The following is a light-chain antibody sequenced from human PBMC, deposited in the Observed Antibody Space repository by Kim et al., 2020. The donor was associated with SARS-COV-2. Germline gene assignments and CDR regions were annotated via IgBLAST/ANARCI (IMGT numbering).Light chain of an antibody. CDR2: GKN. CDR3: NSRDSSGNHWV. J-gene: IGLJ3*02. Sequence: SSELTQDPAVSVALGQTVRITCQGDSLRSYYASWYQQKPGQAPVLVIYGKNNRPSGIPDRFSGSSSGNTASLTIPGAQAEDEADYYCNSRDSSGNHWVFVRGTELTV. CDR1: SLRSYY. V-gene: IGLV3-19*01.